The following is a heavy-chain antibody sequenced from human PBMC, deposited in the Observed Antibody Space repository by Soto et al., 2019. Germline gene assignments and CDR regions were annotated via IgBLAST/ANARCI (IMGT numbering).Heavy chain of an antibody. V-gene: IGHV3-23*01. D-gene: IGHD3-3*01. CDR3: VKDLNFDFWTGYRYYAMEI. J-gene: IGHJ6*02. CDR1: GFTFSSYA. CDR2: INGNGRKT. Sequence: EEQLLESGGDLVQPGGSLKLSCAASGFTFSSYAMNWVRQAPGKGLEWVSSINGNGRKTSYADSVRGRFTISRDNSKKTLFLHVNSLRAEDTAVYYCVKDLNFDFWTGYRYYAMEIWGQGTTVTVSS.